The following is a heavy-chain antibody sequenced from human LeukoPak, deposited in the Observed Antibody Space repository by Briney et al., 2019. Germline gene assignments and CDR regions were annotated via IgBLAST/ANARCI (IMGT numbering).Heavy chain of an antibody. Sequence: AGSLRLSCAASGFSFSNFYMSWIRQAPGKGLEWVSYISSSSTYTNSADSVRGRFTISRDNAKNSLYLQMNSLRVEDTAVYYCARESDSSGYYDYWGQGTLVTVSS. CDR2: ISSSSTYT. V-gene: IGHV3-11*06. CDR3: ARESDSSGYYDY. CDR1: GFSFSNFY. D-gene: IGHD3-22*01. J-gene: IGHJ4*02.